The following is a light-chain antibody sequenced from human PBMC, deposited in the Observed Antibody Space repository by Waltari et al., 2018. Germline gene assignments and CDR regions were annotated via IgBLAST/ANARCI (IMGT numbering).Light chain of an antibody. J-gene: IGLJ1*01. CDR2: QDS. V-gene: IGLV3-1*01. CDR1: KLGDKN. CDR3: QAWDSSLYV. Sequence: SYELTQPPSVSVSPGQTASITCSGDKLGDKNASWYQQKPGQSPVLVIYQDSKRPSGIPERFSGSNSGNTATLTISGTQAMDEADYYCQAWDSSLYVFGTGTKVTVL.